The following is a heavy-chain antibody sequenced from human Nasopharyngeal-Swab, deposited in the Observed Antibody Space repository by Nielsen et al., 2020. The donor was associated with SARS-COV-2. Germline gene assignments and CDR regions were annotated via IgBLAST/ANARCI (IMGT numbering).Heavy chain of an antibody. V-gene: IGHV3-23*01. CDR1: GFTFSTYA. CDR2: VSGTGHTT. CDR3: AKDRYCSGGACYFNGFDS. Sequence: GESLKISCSASGFTFSTYAMSWVRQAPGKGLEWVSSVSGTGHTTKYTDSVKGLFTISRDNSEKKVYLEMHSLRAEDTAVYYCAKDRYCSGGACYFNGFDSWGQGTLGTVSS. J-gene: IGHJ4*02. D-gene: IGHD2-15*01.